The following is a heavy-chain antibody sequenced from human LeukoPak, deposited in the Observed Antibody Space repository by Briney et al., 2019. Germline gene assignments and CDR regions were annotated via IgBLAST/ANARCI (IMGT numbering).Heavy chain of an antibody. CDR2: IIPIFGTA. CDR1: GGTFSSYA. J-gene: IGHJ3*02. D-gene: IGHD3-22*01. V-gene: IGHV1-69*05. Sequence: SVKVSCKASGGTFSSYAISWVRQAPGQGLEWMGGIIPIFGTANYAQKFQGRVMITTDESTSTAYMELSSLRSEDTAVYYCARYYDSSGYYYVGAFDIWGQGTMVTVSS. CDR3: ARYYDSSGYYYVGAFDI.